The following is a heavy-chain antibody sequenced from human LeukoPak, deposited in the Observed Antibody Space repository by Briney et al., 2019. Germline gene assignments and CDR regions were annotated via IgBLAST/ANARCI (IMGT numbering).Heavy chain of an antibody. CDR1: GFTFSNAW. J-gene: IGHJ4*02. V-gene: IGHV3-15*01. D-gene: IGHD5-18*01. CDR2: IKSKTDGGTS. CDR3: TTVRRYSYGPFDC. Sequence: GGSLRLSCAASGFTFSNAWMSWVHQAPGKGLEWVGRIKSKTDGGTSDYAAPVKIRFTISRDDSKNTLYLQMNSLKTEDTAVYYCTTVRRYSYGPFDCWGQGTLVTVSS.